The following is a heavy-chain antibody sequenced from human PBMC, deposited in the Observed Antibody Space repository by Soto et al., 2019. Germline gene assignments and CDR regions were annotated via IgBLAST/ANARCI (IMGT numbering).Heavy chain of an antibody. Sequence: PSETLSLTCTVSGGSVSSGSYHWGWIRQPPGKGLEWIGYIYHSGSTNYNPSLKSRVTISVDTSKNQFSLSLTPVTAADTAVYYCARLSAAWFDPWGQGTLVTVSS. CDR2: IYHSGST. CDR3: ARLSAAWFDP. D-gene: IGHD6-19*01. CDR1: GGSVSSGSYH. V-gene: IGHV4-61*01. J-gene: IGHJ5*02.